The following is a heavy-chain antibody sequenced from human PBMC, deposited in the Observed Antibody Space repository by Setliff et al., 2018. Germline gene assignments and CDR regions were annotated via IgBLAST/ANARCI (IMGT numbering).Heavy chain of an antibody. CDR2: IKGKNDGLAT. D-gene: IGHD3-16*01. V-gene: IGHV3-15*07. Sequence: PGGSLRLSCAASGFTFSTAWMNWVRQAPGKGLEWVGRIKGKNDGLATDYAAPVKGRFTISGDDSKNTLYLQMNSLKTEDTAVYYCTTDPSPTFGGVIGAAFDFWGQGTMVTVS. CDR3: TTDPSPTFGGVIGAAFDF. CDR1: GFTFSTAW. J-gene: IGHJ3*01.